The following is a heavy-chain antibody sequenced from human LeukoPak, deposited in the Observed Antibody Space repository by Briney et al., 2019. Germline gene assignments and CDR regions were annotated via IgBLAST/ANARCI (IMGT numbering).Heavy chain of an antibody. D-gene: IGHD6-13*01. CDR1: GFAFSSYC. CDR3: ARVIDSNSWYFDL. Sequence: GGSLRLSCAASGFAFSSYCMHWVRQAPGKGQVWVSRINSDGSSTNYADSVKGRFTISRDNAKNTLYLQMNSLRAEDTAVYYCARVIDSNSWYFDLWGRGTLVTVSS. V-gene: IGHV3-74*01. CDR2: INSDGSST. J-gene: IGHJ2*01.